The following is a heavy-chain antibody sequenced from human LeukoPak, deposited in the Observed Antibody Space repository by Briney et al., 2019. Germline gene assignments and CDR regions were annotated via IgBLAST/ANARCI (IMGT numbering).Heavy chain of an antibody. J-gene: IGHJ5*02. CDR3: ASSSLGYA. V-gene: IGHV4-34*01. CDR1: GGSFSGYY. CDR2: ITHGGST. Sequence: SETLSLTCAVYGGSFSGYYWSWIRQPPGKGLEWIGEITHGGSTNYNPSLKSRVTISVDTSKNQFSLEFNSVTAADTAVYYCASSSLGYAWGQGTLVTVSS. D-gene: IGHD2-8*01.